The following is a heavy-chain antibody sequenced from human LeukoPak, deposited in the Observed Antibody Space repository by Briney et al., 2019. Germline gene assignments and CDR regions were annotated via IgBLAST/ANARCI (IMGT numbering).Heavy chain of an antibody. CDR3: AKDRGGSYSNGFDI. CDR1: GFTFSSCG. V-gene: IGHV3-30*02. D-gene: IGHD1-26*01. CDR2: IRYDGSNK. Sequence: HPGGSLRLSCAASGFTFSSCGMHWVRQAPGKGLEWVAFIRYDGSNKYYADSVKGRITISRDNSKNTLYVQMNSLRAEDTAVYYCAKDRGGSYSNGFDIWGQGTMVTVSS. J-gene: IGHJ3*02.